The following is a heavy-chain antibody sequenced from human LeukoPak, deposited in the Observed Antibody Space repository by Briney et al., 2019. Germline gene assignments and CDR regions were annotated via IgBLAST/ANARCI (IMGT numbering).Heavy chain of an antibody. Sequence: GGSLRLSCAASGFTFSSYSMNCVRQAPGKGLEWVSSISSSSSYIYYADSVKGRFTISRDNAKNSLYLQMNSLRAEDTAVYYCARAASGYDYPYYFDYWGQGTLVTVSS. CDR1: GFTFSSYS. CDR3: ARAASGYDYPYYFDY. J-gene: IGHJ4*02. D-gene: IGHD5-12*01. V-gene: IGHV3-21*01. CDR2: ISSSSSYI.